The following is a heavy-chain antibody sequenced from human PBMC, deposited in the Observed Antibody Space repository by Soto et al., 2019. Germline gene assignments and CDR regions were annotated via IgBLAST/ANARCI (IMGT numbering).Heavy chain of an antibody. CDR1: GFTFSSYA. J-gene: IGHJ4*02. V-gene: IGHV3-30-3*01. Sequence: TGGSLRLSCAASGFTFSSYAMHWVRQAPGKGLEWVAVISYDGSNKYYADSVKGRFTISRDNSKNTLYLQMNSLRAEDTAVYYCAGDFWSGPDYWGQGTLVTVSS. D-gene: IGHD3-3*01. CDR2: ISYDGSNK. CDR3: AGDFWSGPDY.